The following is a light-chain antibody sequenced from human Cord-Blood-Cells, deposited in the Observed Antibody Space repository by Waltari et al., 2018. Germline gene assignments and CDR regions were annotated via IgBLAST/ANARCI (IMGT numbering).Light chain of an antibody. J-gene: IGLJ1*01. CDR3: SSYTSSSTPYV. V-gene: IGLV2-14*01. Sequence: QSALTQPASVSGSPGPSIAISCAGTSSDVGGYNFVSWYQQDPGKAPKVIIYEVSNRPSGVSHRFSGSKSGNTASLTISVLQAEDEADYHCSSYTSSSTPYVFGTVTKVTVL. CDR1: SSDVGGYNF. CDR2: EVS.